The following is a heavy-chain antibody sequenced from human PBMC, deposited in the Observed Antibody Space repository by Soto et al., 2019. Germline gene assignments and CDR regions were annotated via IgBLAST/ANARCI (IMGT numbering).Heavy chain of an antibody. CDR2: ISSSSSTI. J-gene: IGHJ4*02. D-gene: IGHD3-16*02. CDR1: GFTFSSYS. V-gene: IGHV3-48*02. Sequence: EVQLVESGGGLVQPGGSLRLSCAASGFTFSSYSMNWVRQAPGKGLEWVSYISSSSSTIYYADSVKGRFTISRDNAKNSLYLQMNSLRDEDTAVYYCARDRGKARGSYRANYFDYWGQGTLVTVSS. CDR3: ARDRGKARGSYRANYFDY.